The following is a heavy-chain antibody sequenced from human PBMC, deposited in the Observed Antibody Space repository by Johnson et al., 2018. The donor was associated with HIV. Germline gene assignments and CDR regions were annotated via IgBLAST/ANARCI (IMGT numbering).Heavy chain of an antibody. CDR1: GFTFSTYW. J-gene: IGHJ3*02. D-gene: IGHD3-22*01. CDR3: AKGTHYSDSSGYWSNDAFDI. Sequence: VQLVESGGGLVQPGGSLRLSCAASGFTFSTYWVHWVRQVPGEGLVWVARINSDGSETKYAESVKGRFTISRDNSKNTLHLQMNSLRAEDTAVYYCAKGTHYSDSSGYWSNDAFDIWGQGTRVTVSS. CDR2: INSDGSET. V-gene: IGHV3-74*03.